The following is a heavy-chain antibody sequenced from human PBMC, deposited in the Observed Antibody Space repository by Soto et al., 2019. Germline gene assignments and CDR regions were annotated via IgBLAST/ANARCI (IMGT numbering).Heavy chain of an antibody. V-gene: IGHV2-26*01. CDR2: IFSNDEK. Sequence: QVTLKESGPVLVKPTETLTLTCTVSGFSLSNARMGVSWIRQPPGKALEWLAHIFSNDEKSYSTSLNSRLTISKDTSKSQVVLTMTNMDPVDTATYYCARIRSRRTNDYWGQGTLVTVSS. CDR3: ARIRSRRTNDY. CDR1: GFSLSNARMG. J-gene: IGHJ4*02.